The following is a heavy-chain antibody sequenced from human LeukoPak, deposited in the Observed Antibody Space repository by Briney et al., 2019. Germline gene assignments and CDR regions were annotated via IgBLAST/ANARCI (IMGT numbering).Heavy chain of an antibody. CDR1: GFTFSSYA. CDR3: AREGGRVAGTVLGY. J-gene: IGHJ4*02. Sequence: GGSLRLSCAASGFTFSSYAMHWVRQAPGKGLEWVAVISYDGSNKYYADSVKGRFTISRDNSKNTLYLQMNSLRAEDTAVYYCAREGGRVAGTVLGYWGQGTLVTVSS. V-gene: IGHV3-30*04. D-gene: IGHD6-19*01. CDR2: ISYDGSNK.